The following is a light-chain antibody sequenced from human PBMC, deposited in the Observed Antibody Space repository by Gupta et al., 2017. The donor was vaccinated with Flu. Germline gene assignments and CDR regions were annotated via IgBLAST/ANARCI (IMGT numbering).Light chain of an antibody. CDR2: GAS. CDR1: QSVSSD. Sequence: PATLSVSPGERATLSCRASQSVSSDLAWYQQKPGQAPRLLIYGASTRATGIPARFSGSGSGTEFTLTISSLQSEDFAVYYCQHKNNWPWTFGQGTKVEIK. J-gene: IGKJ1*01. CDR3: QHKNNWPWT. V-gene: IGKV3-15*01.